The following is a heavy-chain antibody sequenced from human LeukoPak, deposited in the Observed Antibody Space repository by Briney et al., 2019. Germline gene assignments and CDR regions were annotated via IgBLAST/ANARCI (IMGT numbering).Heavy chain of an antibody. CDR1: GGSISSYY. V-gene: IGHV4-59*01. D-gene: IGHD6-13*01. CDR3: ARAPEIAAAHDY. J-gene: IGHJ4*02. Sequence: SGTLSLTCAVSGGSISSYYWNWSRQPPGKGLEWIGYISYGGSTNYNPALKSRVTISVDKSKNQCSLNMTSVPAADTAVYYCARAPEIAAAHDYWGQGTLVTVSS. CDR2: ISYGGST.